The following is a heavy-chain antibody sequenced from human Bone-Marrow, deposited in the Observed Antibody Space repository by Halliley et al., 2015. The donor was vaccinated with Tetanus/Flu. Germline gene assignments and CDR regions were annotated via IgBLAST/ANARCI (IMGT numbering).Heavy chain of an antibody. CDR3: ARHHRGLLGSASASSSYSLDF. J-gene: IGHJ6*02. Sequence: TLSLTCVVSDISISNSNWWSWVRQSPGKGLEWIGEIYHTGSANYNPPLKSRVTMSVDKSKNQFSLRLTSVTAADTAVYFCARHHRGLLGSASASSSYSLDFWGRGTTVIVSS. CDR2: IYHTGSA. D-gene: IGHD2-15*01. V-gene: IGHV4-4*01. CDR1: DISISNSNW.